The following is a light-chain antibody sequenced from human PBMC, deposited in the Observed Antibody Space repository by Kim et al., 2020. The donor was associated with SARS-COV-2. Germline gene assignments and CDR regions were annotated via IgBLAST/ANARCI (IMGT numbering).Light chain of an antibody. CDR2: DAS. J-gene: IGKJ5*01. V-gene: IGKV1-33*01. CDR3: QQYDKLPPIT. CDR1: QDISNY. Sequence: IQMTQSPSSLSASVGDRVTITCQASQDISNYLNWYQQKPGKAPKLLIYDASNLETGVPSRFSGSGSGTDFTFTISSLQPEDIATYYCQQYDKLPPITFGQGTRLEIK.